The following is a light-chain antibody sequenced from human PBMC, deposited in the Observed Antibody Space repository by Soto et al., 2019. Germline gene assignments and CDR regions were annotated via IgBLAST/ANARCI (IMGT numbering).Light chain of an antibody. J-gene: IGLJ1*01. CDR3: QSYDSSLIYV. Sequence: QSVLTQPPSVSGAPGQRVTISFTGSSSNIGAGYDVHWYQQLPGTAPKLLIYGNSNRPSGVPDRFSGSKSGTSASLAITGLQAEDEADYYCQSYDSSLIYVFGTGTKLTVL. CDR2: GNS. CDR1: SSNIGAGYD. V-gene: IGLV1-40*01.